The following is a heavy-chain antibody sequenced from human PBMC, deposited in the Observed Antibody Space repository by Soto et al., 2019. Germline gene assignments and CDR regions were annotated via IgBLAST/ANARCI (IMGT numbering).Heavy chain of an antibody. D-gene: IGHD2-2*01. CDR2: IIPISDTT. V-gene: IGHV1-69*06. CDR3: ARSQGSSTSLEIYYYYYYGMDV. Sequence: QVQLVQSGAEVKKPGSSVKVSCKASGGTFSSYAISWVRQAPGQGLEWMGGIIPISDTTNYAQKFQGRGTITADKSTSTAYMELSSLRSEDTAVYYCARSQGSSTSLEIYYYYYYGMDVWGQGTTVTVSS. CDR1: GGTFSSYA. J-gene: IGHJ6*02.